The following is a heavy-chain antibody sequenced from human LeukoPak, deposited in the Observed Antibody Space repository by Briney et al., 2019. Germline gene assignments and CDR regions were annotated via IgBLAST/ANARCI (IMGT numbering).Heavy chain of an antibody. J-gene: IGHJ4*02. CDR1: GFTVSSNY. CDR2: IKGDGSDT. CDR3: ASDFNTYHYDSSGAVGY. Sequence: GGSLRLSCAASGFTVSSNYMSWVRQAPGKGLVWVACIKGDGSDTNYADSVKGRFTISRDNAKNSLYLQMNSLRAEDTAVYYCASDFNTYHYDSSGAVGYWGQGTLVTVSS. D-gene: IGHD3-22*01. V-gene: IGHV3-74*01.